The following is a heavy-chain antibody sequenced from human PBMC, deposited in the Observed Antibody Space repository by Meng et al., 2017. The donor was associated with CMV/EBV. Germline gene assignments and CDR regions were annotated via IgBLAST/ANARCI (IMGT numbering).Heavy chain of an antibody. CDR1: GFTFDDYG. V-gene: IGHV3-20*04. Sequence: GGSLRLSCAASGFTFDDYGMSWVRQAPGKGLEWVSGINWNGGSTGYADSVKGRFTISRDNAKNSLYLQMNSLRAEDTALYYCARGVPAAIGKSWFDPWGQGTLVTVSS. D-gene: IGHD2-2*01. CDR3: ARGVPAAIGKSWFDP. CDR2: INWNGGST. J-gene: IGHJ5*02.